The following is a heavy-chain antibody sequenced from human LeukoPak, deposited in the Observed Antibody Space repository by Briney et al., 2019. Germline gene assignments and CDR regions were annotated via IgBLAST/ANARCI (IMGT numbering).Heavy chain of an antibody. J-gene: IGHJ4*02. CDR1: GYSFNTYW. Sequence: GESLQISCKGSGYSFNTYWIGWVRQMPGKGLEWMGNIYPGDSDTRYSPSFQGQVTISAAKSISTAYLQWSSLKASDTAMYYCARLISGNYSNGVDYWGQGTLVTVSS. D-gene: IGHD3-10*01. V-gene: IGHV5-51*01. CDR2: IYPGDSDT. CDR3: ARLISGNYSNGVDY.